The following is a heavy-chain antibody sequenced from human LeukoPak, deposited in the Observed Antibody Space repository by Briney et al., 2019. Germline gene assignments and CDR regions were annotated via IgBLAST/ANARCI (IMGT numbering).Heavy chain of an antibody. D-gene: IGHD3-16*01. CDR3: ARVRGGRSWYYYGMDV. Sequence: GRSLRLSCAASGFTFSSYAMHWVRQAPGKGLEWVAVISYDGDNEYYADSVKGQFTISRDNSKDRLYLQMNSLRPEDTAMYYCARVRGGRSWYYYGMDVWGRGTTVTVSS. CDR2: ISYDGDNE. V-gene: IGHV3-30-3*01. CDR1: GFTFSSYA. J-gene: IGHJ6*02.